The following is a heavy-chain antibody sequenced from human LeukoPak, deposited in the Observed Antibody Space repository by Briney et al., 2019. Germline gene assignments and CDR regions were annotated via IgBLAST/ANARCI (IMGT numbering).Heavy chain of an antibody. CDR2: IYSGGST. D-gene: IGHD3-3*01. CDR1: GFTVSSNY. CDR3: AREVRSGYPDAFDI. J-gene: IGHJ3*02. V-gene: IGHV3-53*01. Sequence: GGSLRLSCAASGFTVSSNYMSWVRQAPGKGLEWVSVIYSGGSTYYADSVKGRFTISRDNSKNTLYLQMNSLRAEGTAVYYCAREVRSGYPDAFDIWGQGTTVTVSS.